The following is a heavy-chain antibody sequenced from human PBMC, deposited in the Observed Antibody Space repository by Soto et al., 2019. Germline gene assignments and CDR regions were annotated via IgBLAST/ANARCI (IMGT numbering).Heavy chain of an antibody. CDR1: GFTFSSYA. D-gene: IGHD6-13*01. CDR3: AKDHGGYSSSWYYFDY. J-gene: IGHJ4*02. V-gene: IGHV3-23*01. CDR2: ISGSGGST. Sequence: GGSLRLSCAAPGFTFSSYAMSWVRQAPGKGLEWVSAISGSGGSTYYADSVKGRFTISRDNSKNTLYLQMNSLRAEDTAVYYCAKDHGGYSSSWYYFDYWGQGTLVTVSS.